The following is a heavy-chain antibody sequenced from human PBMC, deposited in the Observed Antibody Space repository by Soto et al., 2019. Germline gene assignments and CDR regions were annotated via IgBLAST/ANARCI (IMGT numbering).Heavy chain of an antibody. V-gene: IGHV3-33*01. Sequence: QVQLVESGGGVVQPGRSLRLSCAASGFTFSSYGMHWVRQAPGKGLEWVAVIWYDGSNKYYADSVKGRFTLSRDNSKNTLYLQMHSLRAEDTAVYYCARDGYCSGGSCYSVPVFDSWGQGTLITVSS. D-gene: IGHD2-15*01. CDR2: IWYDGSNK. J-gene: IGHJ4*02. CDR1: GFTFSSYG. CDR3: ARDGYCSGGSCYSVPVFDS.